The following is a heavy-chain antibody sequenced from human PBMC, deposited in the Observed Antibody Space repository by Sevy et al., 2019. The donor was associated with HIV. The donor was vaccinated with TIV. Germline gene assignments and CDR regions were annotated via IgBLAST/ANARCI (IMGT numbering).Heavy chain of an antibody. V-gene: IGHV5-51*01. J-gene: IGHJ6*03. Sequence: GESLKISCKGSGYSFSSYWLGWVRRMPGKGLEWMGIIYPDDSDARYSPSFEGQVTISAVKSISTAYLQWSSLKASDTAMYYCARNYYYMDVWGKGTTVTVSS. CDR1: GYSFSSYW. CDR3: ARNYYYMDV. CDR2: IYPDDSDA.